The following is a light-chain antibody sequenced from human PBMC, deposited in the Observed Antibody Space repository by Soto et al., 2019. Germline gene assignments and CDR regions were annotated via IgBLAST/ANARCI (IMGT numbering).Light chain of an antibody. J-gene: IGKJ1*01. CDR3: QQYLHTPRT. Sequence: SLAASLGERATINCKSSQSVLYSSNNKNYLAWYQQKPGQPPKLLIYWASTRESGVPDRFSGSGSGTDFTLTISSLQAEDVAVYYCQQYLHTPRTFGQGTKVEIK. V-gene: IGKV4-1*01. CDR2: WAS. CDR1: QSVLYSSNNKNY.